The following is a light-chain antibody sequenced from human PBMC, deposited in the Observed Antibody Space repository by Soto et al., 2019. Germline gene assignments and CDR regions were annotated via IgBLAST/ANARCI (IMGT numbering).Light chain of an antibody. CDR2: DAS. CDR3: QQRSNWAPT. Sequence: IVLTQSPASLCLYLGERATLSCRASQSVSSYLAWYQQKPGQAPRLLIYDASNRATGIPARFSGSGSGTDFPLTISSLGPEDFPVYYCQQRSNWAPTFGQGTKVDIK. J-gene: IGKJ1*01. CDR1: QSVSSY. V-gene: IGKV3-11*01.